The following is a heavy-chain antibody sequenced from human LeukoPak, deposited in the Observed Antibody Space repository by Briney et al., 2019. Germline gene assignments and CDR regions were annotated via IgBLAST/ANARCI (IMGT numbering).Heavy chain of an antibody. Sequence: PSETLSLTCTVSGGSISSGGYYWSWIRQHPGKGLEWIGCIYYSGSTYYNPSLKSRVTISVDTSKNQFSLKLSSVTAADTAVYYCARGVAAAGFYSFDYWGQGTLVTVSS. CDR2: IYYSGST. V-gene: IGHV4-31*03. D-gene: IGHD6-13*01. J-gene: IGHJ4*02. CDR1: GGSISSGGYY. CDR3: ARGVAAAGFYSFDY.